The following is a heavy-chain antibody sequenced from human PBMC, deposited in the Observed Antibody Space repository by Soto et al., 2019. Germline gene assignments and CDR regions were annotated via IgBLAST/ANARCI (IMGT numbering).Heavy chain of an antibody. J-gene: IGHJ5*02. CDR3: ARSGEWLRLGWFDP. CDR1: GFTFSSYG. V-gene: IGHV3-33*01. Sequence: QVQLVESGGGVVQPGRSLRLSCAASGFTFSSYGMHWVRQAPGKGLEWVAVIWYDGSNKYYADSVKGRFTISRDNSKNPLYLQMNRLRAEDTAGYYCARSGEWLRLGWFDPWGQGTRVTVTS. CDR2: IWYDGSNK. D-gene: IGHD6-19*01.